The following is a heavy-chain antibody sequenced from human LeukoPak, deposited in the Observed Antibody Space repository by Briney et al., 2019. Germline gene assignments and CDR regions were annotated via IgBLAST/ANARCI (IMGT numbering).Heavy chain of an antibody. J-gene: IGHJ4*02. CDR1: GFSFMNAW. Sequence: GGSLRLSCAASGFSFMNAWMIWVRQAPGKGLEWVGRIKSNADGGTPDYAAPAKGRFTISRDDSKNTLYLQMNSLKTEDTAVYYCTTFYHEYSPYWGRGTLVTVSS. V-gene: IGHV3-15*01. CDR3: TTFYHEYSPY. CDR2: IKSNADGGTP. D-gene: IGHD2/OR15-2a*01.